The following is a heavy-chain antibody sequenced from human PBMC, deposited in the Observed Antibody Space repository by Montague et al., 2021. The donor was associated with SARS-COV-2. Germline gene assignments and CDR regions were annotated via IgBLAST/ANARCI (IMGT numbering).Heavy chain of an antibody. CDR1: GDSVSSNLAT. CDR2: TYYRSKWYN. V-gene: IGHV6-1*01. Sequence: SAISGDSVSSNLATRNWIRQSPSRGLEWLGRTYYRSKWYNDYAESVKSRITIDPDTSKHQFSLHLNSVTPEDAAVYYCARIPVGSKYYFDFWGQGTLVTVSS. D-gene: IGHD2-2*01. CDR3: ARIPVGSKYYFDF. J-gene: IGHJ4*02.